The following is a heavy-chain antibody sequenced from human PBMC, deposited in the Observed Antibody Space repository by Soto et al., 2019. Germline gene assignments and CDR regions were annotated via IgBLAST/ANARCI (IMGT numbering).Heavy chain of an antibody. D-gene: IGHD2-8*02. Sequence: QVRLQASVQGRVRPSQTLSLICTVSGTSISHDNFYWSFLRQRQGTALECLGYVSYGGIIFYNPSLESRLFMSVDLSNNKFSLNLKSVTAADTAIYYCARYLGGVVTGRGALSVWCQGTLVTVSS. CDR3: ARYLGGVVTGRGALSV. J-gene: IGHJ3*01. V-gene: IGHV4-30-4*08. CDR1: GTSISHDNFY. CDR2: VSYGGII.